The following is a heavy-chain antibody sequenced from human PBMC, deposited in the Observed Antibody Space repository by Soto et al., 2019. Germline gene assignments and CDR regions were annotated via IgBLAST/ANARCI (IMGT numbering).Heavy chain of an antibody. CDR2: ITSGGDTM. CDR1: GFTFSTYS. Sequence: EVQLVASGGGLVQPGGSLRLSCAASGFTFSTYSMNWVRQAPGKGLEWIAYITSGGDTMFYADSVRGRFTISRDNAKNSLYRQVNSLRDDDTAVYHCARDTQWAFDYWGQETVVTVSS. J-gene: IGHJ4*02. CDR3: ARDTQWAFDY. V-gene: IGHV3-48*02. D-gene: IGHD2-8*01.